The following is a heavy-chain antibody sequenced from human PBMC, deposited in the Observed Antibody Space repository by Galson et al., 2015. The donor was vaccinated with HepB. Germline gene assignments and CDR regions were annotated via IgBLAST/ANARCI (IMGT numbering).Heavy chain of an antibody. D-gene: IGHD3-10*01. Sequence: SLRLSCAVSGFTFSSSSMNWVRQAPGKGLEWVSYISSTSTTIYYADSVKGRFTISRGNAKSSLYLQLNSLRAEDTAVYYCARSDFGRGYWYFDLWGRGTLVTVSS. J-gene: IGHJ2*01. CDR3: ARSDFGRGYWYFDL. CDR2: ISSTSTTI. CDR1: GFTFSSSS. V-gene: IGHV3-48*01.